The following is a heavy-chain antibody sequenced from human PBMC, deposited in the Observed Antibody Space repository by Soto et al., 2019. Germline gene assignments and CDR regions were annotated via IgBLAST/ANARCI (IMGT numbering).Heavy chain of an antibody. V-gene: IGHV3-74*01. D-gene: IGHD2-21*01. Sequence: PGGSLRLSCAASGFTFSSFWMHWVRQAPGKGLVWVSRINNDGSSTAYADSVEGRFTISRDNAKSTLYLQVTSLRAEDTAVYYCARDPLIGNTDYGLDVWGQGTTVTVYS. J-gene: IGHJ6*02. CDR2: INNDGSST. CDR3: ARDPLIGNTDYGLDV. CDR1: GFTFSSFW.